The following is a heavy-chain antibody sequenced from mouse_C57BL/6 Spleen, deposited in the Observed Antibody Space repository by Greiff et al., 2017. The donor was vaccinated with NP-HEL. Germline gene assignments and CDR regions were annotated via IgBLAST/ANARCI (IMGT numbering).Heavy chain of an antibody. CDR2: IDPETGGT. V-gene: IGHV1-15*01. CDR3: TRSWGNYFDY. CDR1: GYTFTDYE. J-gene: IGHJ2*01. Sequence: QVQLQQSGAELVRPGASVTLSCKASGYTFTDYEMHWVKQTPVHGLEWIGAIDPETGGTAYNQKFKGKAILTADKSSSTAYMELRSLTSEDSAVYYCTRSWGNYFDYWGQGTTLTVSS.